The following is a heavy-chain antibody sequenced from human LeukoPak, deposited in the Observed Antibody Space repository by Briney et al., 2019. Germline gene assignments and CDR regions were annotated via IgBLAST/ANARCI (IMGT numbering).Heavy chain of an antibody. CDR3: ARLIYDSSGYYSPFAFDI. Sequence: ASVKVSCKASGGTFSSYAISWVRQAPGQGLEWMGGIIPIFGTANYAQKFQGRVTITADESMSTAYMELSSLRSEDTAVYYCARLIYDSSGYYSPFAFDIWGQGTMVTVSS. CDR1: GGTFSSYA. D-gene: IGHD3-22*01. J-gene: IGHJ3*02. V-gene: IGHV1-69*01. CDR2: IIPIFGTA.